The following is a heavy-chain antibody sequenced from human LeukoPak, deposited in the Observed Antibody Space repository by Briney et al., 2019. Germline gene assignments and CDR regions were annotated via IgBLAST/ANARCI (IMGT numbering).Heavy chain of an antibody. J-gene: IGHJ6*04. CDR2: INPNSGGT. CDR3: ARDRYVAVAGTPENV. Sequence: GASVKVSCKTSGYSFIGHYMHWVRQAPGQGLEWMGWINPNSGGTNYAQKFQGRVTMTRDTSISTAYMDLSRLRSDDTAVYYCARDRYVAVAGTPENVWGKGTTVTVSS. D-gene: IGHD6-19*01. CDR1: GYSFIGHY. V-gene: IGHV1-2*02.